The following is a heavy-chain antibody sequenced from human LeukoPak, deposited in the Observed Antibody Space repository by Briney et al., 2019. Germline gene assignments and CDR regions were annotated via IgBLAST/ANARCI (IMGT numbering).Heavy chain of an antibody. CDR1: GYSFTDYW. CDR2: IWPGDSDT. Sequence: GESLKISCTASGYSFTDYWIGWVRQMPGKGLEWVGVIWPGDSDTKYSPSFQGQVTISADKSINTASLQWNSPKASDTATYYCARDPARWGHFDYWGQGTLVTVSS. J-gene: IGHJ4*02. V-gene: IGHV5-51*01. D-gene: IGHD1-26*01. CDR3: ARDPARWGHFDY.